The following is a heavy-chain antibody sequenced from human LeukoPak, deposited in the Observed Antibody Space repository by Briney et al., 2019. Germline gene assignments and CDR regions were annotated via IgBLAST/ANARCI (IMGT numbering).Heavy chain of an antibody. J-gene: IGHJ3*02. CDR2: IDPSDSYT. V-gene: IGHV5-10-1*01. D-gene: IGHD6-13*01. CDR3: ARHGAIAATGDAFDI. CDR1: GYSFTSYW. Sequence: GESLKISCKGSGYSFTSYWISWVRQMPGKGLEWMGRIDPSDSYTNYSPSFQGHVTISADKSISTAYLHCSSLKASDTAMYYCARHGAIAATGDAFDIWGQGTMVTVSS.